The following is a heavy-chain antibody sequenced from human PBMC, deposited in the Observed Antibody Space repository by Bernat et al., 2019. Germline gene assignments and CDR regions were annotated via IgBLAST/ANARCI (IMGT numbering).Heavy chain of an antibody. CDR2: ISYDGSNK. Sequence: QVQLVESGGGVVLPGRSLRLSCAASGFTFSSYAMHWVRQAPGKGLEWVAVISYDGSNKYYADSVKGRFTISRDNSKNTLYLQMNSLRAEDTAVYYCARDAGDSSSYAFDIWGQGTMVTVSS. CDR1: GFTFSSYA. J-gene: IGHJ3*02. CDR3: ARDAGDSSSYAFDI. V-gene: IGHV3-30*01. D-gene: IGHD6-6*01.